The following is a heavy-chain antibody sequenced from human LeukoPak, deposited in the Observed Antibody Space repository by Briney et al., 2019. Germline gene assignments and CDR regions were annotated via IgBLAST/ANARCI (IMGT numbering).Heavy chain of an antibody. CDR1: GFTFSSYS. J-gene: IGHJ6*03. V-gene: IGHV3-21*01. Sequence: PGGSLRLSCAASGFTFSSYSMNWVRQAPGKGLEWVSSISSSSSYIYYADSVKCRFTISRDNAKNSLYLQMNSLRAEDTAVYYCARVAAARPFYYYYMDVWGKGTTVTVSS. CDR3: ARVAAARPFYYYYMDV. D-gene: IGHD6-13*01. CDR2: ISSSSSYI.